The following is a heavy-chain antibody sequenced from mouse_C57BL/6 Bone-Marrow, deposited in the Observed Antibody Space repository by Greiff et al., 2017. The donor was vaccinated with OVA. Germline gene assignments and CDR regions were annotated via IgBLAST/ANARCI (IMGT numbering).Heavy chain of an antibody. CDR2: IDPSDSET. J-gene: IGHJ4*01. Sequence: VQLQQPGAELVRPGSSVKLSCKASGYTFTSYWMHWVKQRPIQGLEWIGNIDPSDSETHYNQKFKDKATLTVDKSSSTAYMQLSSLTSEDSAVYYCARVAYYGSSYTYAMDYWGQGTSVTVSS. D-gene: IGHD1-1*01. CDR1: GYTFTSYW. CDR3: ARVAYYGSSYTYAMDY. V-gene: IGHV1-52*01.